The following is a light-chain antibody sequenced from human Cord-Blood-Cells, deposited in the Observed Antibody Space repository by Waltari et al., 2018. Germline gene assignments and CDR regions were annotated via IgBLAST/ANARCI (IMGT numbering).Light chain of an antibody. Sequence: QSALTQPASVSGSPGQSITISCTGTSSDVGSYNLVSWYQQHPGKAPKLMIYEVSKRPSGVSNRFSGSKACNTAYLTISGLQAEDEADYYCCSYAGPWVFGGGTKLTVL. V-gene: IGLV2-23*02. J-gene: IGLJ3*02. CDR2: EVS. CDR3: CSYAGPWV. CDR1: SSDVGSYNL.